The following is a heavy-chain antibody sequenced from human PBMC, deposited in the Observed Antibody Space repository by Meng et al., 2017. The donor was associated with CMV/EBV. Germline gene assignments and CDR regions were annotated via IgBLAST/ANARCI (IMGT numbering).Heavy chain of an antibody. Sequence: GESLKISCAASGFTFSSYAMSWVRQAPGKGLEWVSSISPSGNYIYYAASLKGRFTISRDNANNSLFLQMNSLRAEDTAVYFCARDGLRNYYYYGMDVWGQGTTVTVSS. CDR2: ISPSGNYI. V-gene: IGHV3-21*06. CDR1: GFTFSSYA. J-gene: IGHJ6*02. D-gene: IGHD5/OR15-5a*01. CDR3: ARDGLRNYYYYGMDV.